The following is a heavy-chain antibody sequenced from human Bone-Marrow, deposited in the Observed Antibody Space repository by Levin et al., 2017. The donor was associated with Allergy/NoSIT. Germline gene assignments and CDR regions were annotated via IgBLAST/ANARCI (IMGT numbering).Heavy chain of an antibody. CDR1: GFTFSSYE. Sequence: GGSLRLSCAASGFTFSSYEMNWVRQAPGKGLEWVSYISSSGSTIYYADSVKGRFTISRDNAKNSLYLQMNSLRAEDTAVYYCARGIQLWQYYYYYYMDVWGKGTTVTVSS. CDR2: ISSSGSTI. CDR3: ARGIQLWQYYYYYYMDV. D-gene: IGHD5-18*01. J-gene: IGHJ6*03. V-gene: IGHV3-48*03.